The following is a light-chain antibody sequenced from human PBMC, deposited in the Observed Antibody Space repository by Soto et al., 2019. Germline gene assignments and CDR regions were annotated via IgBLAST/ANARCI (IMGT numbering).Light chain of an antibody. CDR3: QHYNNARCT. CDR1: QSISSW. CDR2: KAS. V-gene: IGKV1-5*03. J-gene: IGKJ2*02. Sequence: DIQMTQSPSTLSASVGDRVTITCRASQSISSWLAWYQQKPGKAPKLLMYKASSLESGVPSRFSGSGSGTEFTLTISSLQADDFATYYCQHYNNARCTFGQGTKLEIK.